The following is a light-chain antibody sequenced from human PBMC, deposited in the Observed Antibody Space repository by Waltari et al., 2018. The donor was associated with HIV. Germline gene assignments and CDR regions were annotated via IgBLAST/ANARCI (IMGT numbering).Light chain of an antibody. V-gene: IGLV1-44*01. J-gene: IGLJ3*02. CDR1: SANIGGNT. CDR2: SNY. Sequence: AVLTQPPSASGTPGQRVSISCSGSSANIGGNTENWYQQLPGTAPKLLIYSNYHRPSGVPDRFSGSKSGTSASLAISGLQSEDEADYYCATWDDSLNGRVFGGGTKLTVL. CDR3: ATWDDSLNGRV.